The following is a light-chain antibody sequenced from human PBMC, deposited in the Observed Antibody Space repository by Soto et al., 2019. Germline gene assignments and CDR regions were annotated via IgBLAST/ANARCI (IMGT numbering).Light chain of an antibody. J-gene: IGKJ4*01. CDR3: MQALQTPVT. Sequence: DIVLTPSPLSLPVTPGEPASISCRSSQSLLHSSGYTYLDWYLQKPGQSPQVLIYLGSNRASGVPDRFSGSGSGTDFTLKISRVEAEDVGVYYCMQALQTPVTFGGGTKVEIK. CDR1: QSLLHSSGYTY. CDR2: LGS. V-gene: IGKV2-28*01.